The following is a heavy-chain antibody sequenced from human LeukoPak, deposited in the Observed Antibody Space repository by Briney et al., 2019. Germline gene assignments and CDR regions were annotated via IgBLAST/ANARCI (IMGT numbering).Heavy chain of an antibody. CDR1: GGSISSSSYY. J-gene: IGHJ4*02. V-gene: IGHV4-39*07. Sequence: SETLSLTCTVSGGSISSSSYYWGWIRQPPGKGLEWIGSIYYSGSTYYNPSLKSRVTISVDTSKNQFSLKLSSVTAADTAVYYCARVLIAGFDYWGQGTLVTVSS. D-gene: IGHD3-22*01. CDR3: ARVLIAGFDY. CDR2: IYYSGST.